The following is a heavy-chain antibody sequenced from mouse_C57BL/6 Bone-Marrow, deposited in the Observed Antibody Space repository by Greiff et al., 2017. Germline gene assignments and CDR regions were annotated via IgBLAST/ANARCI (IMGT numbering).Heavy chain of an antibody. J-gene: IGHJ2*01. CDR1: GFTFSSYA. D-gene: IGHD1-1*01. CDR2: ISDGGSYT. CDR3: ARARYGTTVVDPYYFDY. Sequence: EVQRVESGGGLVKPGGSLKLSCAASGFTFSSYAMSWVRQTPEKRLEWVATISDGGSYTYYPDNVKGRFTISRDNAKNNLYLQMSHLKSEDTAMYYCARARYGTTVVDPYYFDYWGQGTTLTVSS. V-gene: IGHV5-4*01.